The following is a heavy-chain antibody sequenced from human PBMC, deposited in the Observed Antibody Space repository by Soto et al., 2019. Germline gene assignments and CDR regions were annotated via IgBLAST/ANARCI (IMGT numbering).Heavy chain of an antibody. D-gene: IGHD5-18*01. CDR3: ARVQAGYGSYYFDF. CDR2: IYYSGST. Sequence: QVQLQESGPGLVKPAQTLSLTCTVSGGSISSGGYYWSWIRQHPGKGLEWIGYIYYSGSTYYNPSLKSRVTISVDTSKNQFSLKLSSVTAADTAVYYCARVQAGYGSYYFDFWGQGNLVNVSS. CDR1: GGSISSGGYY. V-gene: IGHV4-31*03. J-gene: IGHJ4*02.